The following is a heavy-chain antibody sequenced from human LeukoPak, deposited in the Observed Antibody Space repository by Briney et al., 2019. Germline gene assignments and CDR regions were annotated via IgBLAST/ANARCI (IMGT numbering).Heavy chain of an antibody. CDR2: IYYSGST. CDR1: GDSINSGTYY. Sequence: SETLSLTCTVSGDSINSGTYYWGWIRRPPGEGLEWIGTIYYSGSTYYNPSLKSRVTIFVGTSKNQFSLNLSSVTAADTAVYYCARLEASSGYPDYFDYWGQGTLVTVSS. D-gene: IGHD3-22*01. V-gene: IGHV4-39*01. CDR3: ARLEASSGYPDYFDY. J-gene: IGHJ4*02.